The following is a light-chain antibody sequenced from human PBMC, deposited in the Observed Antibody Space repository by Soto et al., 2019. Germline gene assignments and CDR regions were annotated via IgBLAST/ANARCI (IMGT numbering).Light chain of an antibody. CDR1: SSDVGGYNY. CDR2: EVS. Sequence: QSAITQPASVSRSPGRTITISCTGTSSDVGGYNYLSWYQQHPGKAPKVMIYEVSNRPSGVSNRVSGSKSGNTASLTISGLQADDAGDYFFSSYTTSCIPMFGGGTK. CDR3: SSYTTSCIPM. J-gene: IGLJ3*02. V-gene: IGLV2-14*01.